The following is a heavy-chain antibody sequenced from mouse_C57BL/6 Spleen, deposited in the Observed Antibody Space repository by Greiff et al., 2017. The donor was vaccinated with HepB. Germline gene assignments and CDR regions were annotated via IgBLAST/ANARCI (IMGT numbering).Heavy chain of an antibody. V-gene: IGHV1-61*01. D-gene: IGHD2-3*01. CDR3: ARRGWLSWFAY. CDR1: GYTFTSYW. J-gene: IGHJ3*01. CDR2: IYPSDSET. Sequence: QVQLQQSGAELVRPGSSVKLSCKASGYTFTSYWMDWVKQRPGQGLEWIGNIYPSDSETHYNQKFKDKATLTVDKSSSTAYMQLSSLTSEDSAVYYCARRGWLSWFAYWGQGTLVTVSA.